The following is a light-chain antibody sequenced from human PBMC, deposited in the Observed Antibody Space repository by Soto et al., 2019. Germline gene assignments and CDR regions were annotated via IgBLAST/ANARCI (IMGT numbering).Light chain of an antibody. Sequence: EIVRTQSPATLSVSTGERATLSCRASQRFNSNLAWYQQKPGQAPRLLIYGASTRATGIPARFSGSGSGKEFTHTISSLQSEEFAVYYCQQYNNWPPLTLGGGTKVEIK. J-gene: IGKJ4*01. CDR3: QQYNNWPPLT. CDR2: GAS. CDR1: QRFNSN. V-gene: IGKV3-15*01.